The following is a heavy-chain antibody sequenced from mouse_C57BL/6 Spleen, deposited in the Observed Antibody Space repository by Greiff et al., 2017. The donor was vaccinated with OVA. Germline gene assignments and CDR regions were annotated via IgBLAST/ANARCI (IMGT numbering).Heavy chain of an antibody. Sequence: VQLKESGGGLVKPGGSLKLSCAASGFTFSDYGMHWVRQAPEKGLEWVAYISSGSSTIYYADTVKGRFTISRDNAKNTLFLQMTSLRSEDTAMYYCARLLKTYWGQGTLVTVSA. CDR3: ARLLKTY. CDR2: ISSGSSTI. CDR1: GFTFSDYG. V-gene: IGHV5-17*01. J-gene: IGHJ3*01. D-gene: IGHD1-3*01.